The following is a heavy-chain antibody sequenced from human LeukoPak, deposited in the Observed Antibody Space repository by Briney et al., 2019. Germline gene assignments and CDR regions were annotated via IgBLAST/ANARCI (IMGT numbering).Heavy chain of an antibody. CDR1: GFTLSSYS. CDR2: ISSSSSYI. J-gene: IGHJ4*02. CDR3: ARGELPSYYFDY. V-gene: IGHV3-21*01. Sequence: PGGSLRLSCAASGFTLSSYSMNWVRQAPGKGLEWVSSISSSSSYIYYADSVKGRFTISRDNAKNSLYLQMNSLRAEDTAVYYCARGELPSYYFDYWGQGTLVTVSS. D-gene: IGHD1-26*01.